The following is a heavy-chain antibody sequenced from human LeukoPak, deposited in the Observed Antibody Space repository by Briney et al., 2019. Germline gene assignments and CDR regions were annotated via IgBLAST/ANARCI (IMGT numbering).Heavy chain of an antibody. J-gene: IGHJ4*02. CDR1: GGTFSSYA. V-gene: IGHV1-69*13. Sequence: SVKVSCKASGGTFSSYAISWVRQAPGQGLEWMGGIIPIFGTANYAQKFQGRVTITADESTSTAYMELSSLRSEDTAVYYCASGSGLDSWRGGFFDYWGQGTLVTVSS. CDR3: ASGSGLDSWRGGFFDY. CDR2: IIPIFGTA. D-gene: IGHD6-13*01.